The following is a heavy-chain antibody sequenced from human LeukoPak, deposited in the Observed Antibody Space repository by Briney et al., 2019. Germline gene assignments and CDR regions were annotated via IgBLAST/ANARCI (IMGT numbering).Heavy chain of an antibody. CDR2: TSSDGNIK. V-gene: IGHV3-30-3*01. CDR3: ARDPVPATARHFDY. D-gene: IGHD1-1*01. J-gene: IGHJ4*02. CDR1: GFTFSSYA. Sequence: PGGSLRLSCAASGFTFSSYAMHWVRQAPGKGLEWLAVTSSDGNIKYYADSVKGRFTISRDNSKNTLYLQMNSLRGEDTGVYYCARDPVPATARHFDYWGQGTLVTVSS.